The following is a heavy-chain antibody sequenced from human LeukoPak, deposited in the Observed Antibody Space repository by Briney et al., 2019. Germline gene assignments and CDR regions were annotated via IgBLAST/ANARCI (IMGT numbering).Heavy chain of an antibody. CDR3: ARGTTINNFDY. J-gene: IGHJ4*02. D-gene: IGHD4-17*01. Sequence: GGSLRLSCAGSGFTFSSYEMNWVRQAPGKGPEWISYISTSGINIHYADSVKGRFTISRDNAKNSLYLQMNSLREEDTAVYYCARGTTINNFDYWGQGTPVTVSS. CDR2: ISTSGINI. CDR1: GFTFSSYE. V-gene: IGHV3-48*03.